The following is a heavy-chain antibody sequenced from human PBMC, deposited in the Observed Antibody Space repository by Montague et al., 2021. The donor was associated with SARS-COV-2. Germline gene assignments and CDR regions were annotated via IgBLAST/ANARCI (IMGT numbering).Heavy chain of an antibody. CDR1: GGSISSSSYY. CDR3: ARALITITFGGVIAHWFDP. CDR2: IYYSGST. J-gene: IGHJ5*02. V-gene: IGHV4-39*07. D-gene: IGHD3-16*02. Sequence: SETLSLTCTVSGGSISSSSYYWGWIRQPPGKGLEWIGSIYYSGSTYYNPSLKSRVTISVDTSKNQFSLKLSSVTAADTAVYYCARALITITFGGVIAHWFDPWDQGTLVTVSS.